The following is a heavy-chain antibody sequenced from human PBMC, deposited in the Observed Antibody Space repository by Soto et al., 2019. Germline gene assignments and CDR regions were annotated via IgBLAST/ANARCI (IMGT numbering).Heavy chain of an antibody. CDR3: ARHDDHMSPPLGFHI. Sequence: QVQLQESGPRLVKPSETLTPKCTVSGGSVSSDKYLWGWIRQPPGKGLEWVASIRYGGATSGTTFYNPSLGGRLTISLDTSADQVSLRLTSVTATDTAVYYCARHDDHMSPPLGFHIWGQGTLVTVSS. CDR1: GGSVSSDKYL. D-gene: IGHD3-16*01. J-gene: IGHJ3*02. CDR2: IRYGGATSGTT. V-gene: IGHV4-39*01.